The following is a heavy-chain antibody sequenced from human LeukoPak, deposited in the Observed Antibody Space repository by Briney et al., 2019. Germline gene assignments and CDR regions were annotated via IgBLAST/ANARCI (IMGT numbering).Heavy chain of an antibody. CDR1: GYTSTSYG. J-gene: IGHJ4*02. CDR3: ARISVTYYYDSSGYYYPDY. D-gene: IGHD3-22*01. Sequence: ASVKVSCKASGYTSTSYGISWVRQAPGQGLEWMGRISAYNGNTNYAQKLQGRVTMTTDTSTSTAYMELRSLRSDDTAVYYCARISVTYYYDSSGYYYPDYWGQGTLVTVSS. CDR2: ISAYNGNT. V-gene: IGHV1-18*01.